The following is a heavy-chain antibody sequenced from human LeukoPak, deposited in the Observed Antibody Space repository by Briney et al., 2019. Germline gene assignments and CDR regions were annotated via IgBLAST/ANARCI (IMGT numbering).Heavy chain of an antibody. CDR3: AREAAGISP. D-gene: IGHD6-13*01. CDR1: GFTFSSYA. J-gene: IGHJ4*02. CDR2: ISYDGSNK. V-gene: IGHV3-30*01. Sequence: GGSLRLSCAASGFTFSSYAMHWVRQAPGKGLEWVAVISYDGSNKYYADSVKGRFTISRDNSKNTLYPQMNSLRAEDTAVYYCAREAAGISPWGQGTLVTVSS.